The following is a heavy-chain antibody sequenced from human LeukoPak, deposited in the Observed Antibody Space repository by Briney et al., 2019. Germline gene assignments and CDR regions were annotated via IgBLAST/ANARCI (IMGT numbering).Heavy chain of an antibody. D-gene: IGHD3-22*01. J-gene: IGHJ5*02. CDR3: AKDGIYYDSSGSHWFDP. Sequence: KTGGSLRLSCAASGFTFSDYYMSWLRQAPGKGLEWVAYICDSGRTVYYADSVKGRFTISRDNAKNSVYLQMNNLRAEDTAVYFCAKDGIYYDSSGSHWFDPWGQGTLVTVSS. CDR1: GFTFSDYY. V-gene: IGHV3-11*01. CDR2: ICDSGRTV.